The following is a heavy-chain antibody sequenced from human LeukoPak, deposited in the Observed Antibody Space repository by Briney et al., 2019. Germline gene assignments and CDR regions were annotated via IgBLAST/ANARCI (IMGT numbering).Heavy chain of an antibody. J-gene: IGHJ4*02. CDR2: INHSGST. CDR1: GGSFSGYY. V-gene: IGHV4-34*01. CDR3: ARGARRFGYSYGPAAKPFDY. Sequence: SETLSLTCAVYGGSFSGYYWSWIRQPPGKGLEWIGEINHSGSTNYNPSLNSRVTVAVDTSTHQFLLQVGLYTATVKSGSSCARGARRFGYSYGPAAKPFDYWGQGTLVTVSS. D-gene: IGHD5-18*01.